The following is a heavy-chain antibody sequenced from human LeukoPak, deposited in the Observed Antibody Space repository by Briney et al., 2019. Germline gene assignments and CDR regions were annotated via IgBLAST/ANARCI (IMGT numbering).Heavy chain of an antibody. CDR3: ARGMVRGVITPGY. Sequence: SETLSLTSAVYGGSYSGYYWSWIRQPPGKGLEWIGEINHSGSTNYNPSLKSRVTISVDTSKNQFSLKLSSVTAADTAVYYCARGMVRGVITPGYWGQGTLVTVSS. J-gene: IGHJ4*02. V-gene: IGHV4-34*01. CDR2: INHSGST. D-gene: IGHD3-10*01. CDR1: GGSYSGYY.